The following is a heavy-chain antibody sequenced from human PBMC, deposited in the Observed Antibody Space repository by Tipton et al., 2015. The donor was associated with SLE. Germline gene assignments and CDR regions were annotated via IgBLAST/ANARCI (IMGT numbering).Heavy chain of an antibody. CDR2: INHSGST. D-gene: IGHD7-27*01. CDR1: GGSFSGYY. J-gene: IGHJ4*02. Sequence: SLRLSCAVYGGSFSGYYWSWIRQPPGKGLEWIGEINHSGSTNYNPSLKSRVTISVDTSKNQFSLKLSSVTAADTAVYYCATGVSPFDYWGQGTLVTVSS. V-gene: IGHV4-34*01. CDR3: ATGVSPFDY.